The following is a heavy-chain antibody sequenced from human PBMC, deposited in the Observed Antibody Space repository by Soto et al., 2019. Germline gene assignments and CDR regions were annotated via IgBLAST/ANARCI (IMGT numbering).Heavy chain of an antibody. CDR1: GFTFSASG. V-gene: IGHV3-73*01. Sequence: EVQLVESGGGLVQPGGSLKLSCAASGFTFSASGMHWVRQASGKGLEWVGRIRSKANNYATAYVASVKGRFTVSRDDSKNTAYLQMDSLETEDTAVYYCTRQYVDDYNSFDSWGQGTLVTVSS. CDR3: TRQYVDDYNSFDS. CDR2: IRSKANNYAT. J-gene: IGHJ4*02. D-gene: IGHD4-4*01.